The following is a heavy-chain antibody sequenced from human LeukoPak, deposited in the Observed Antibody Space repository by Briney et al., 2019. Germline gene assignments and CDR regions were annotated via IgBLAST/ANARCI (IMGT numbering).Heavy chain of an antibody. CDR2: IDQSGTT. J-gene: IGHJ4*02. CDR1: GGSFSGYY. CDR3: ARVPHYYFGYGYFDT. Sequence: PSETLSLTCVVYGGSFSGYYWSWIRQPPGKGLEWIGEIDQSGTTNYNPSLKSRVTISIDTSKKQFSLTLTSMTAADTAVYYCARVPHYYFGYGYFDTCGQGTRVTVSS. D-gene: IGHD3-10*01. V-gene: IGHV4-34*01.